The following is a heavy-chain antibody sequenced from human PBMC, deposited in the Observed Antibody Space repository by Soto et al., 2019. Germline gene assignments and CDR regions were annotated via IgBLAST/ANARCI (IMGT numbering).Heavy chain of an antibody. CDR1: GSPISSYY. V-gene: IGHV4-59*08. D-gene: IGHD4-17*01. CDR2: IYYSGTT. CDR3: ARQFSVYGDYGRYFDF. J-gene: IGHJ4*02. Sequence: SETLSLTCTVSGSPISSYYWSWFRQPPGRGLEWIGYIYYSGTTTYNPSLTSRVTISVDTSKNQFSLKLSSATAADTAVYYCARQFSVYGDYGRYFDFWGQGTLVTVSS.